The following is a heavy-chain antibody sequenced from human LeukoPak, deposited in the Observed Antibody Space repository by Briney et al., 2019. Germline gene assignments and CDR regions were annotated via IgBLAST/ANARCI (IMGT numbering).Heavy chain of an antibody. V-gene: IGHV4-34*01. Sequence: PSETLSLTCAVYGGSFSGYYWSWIRQPPGKGLEWIGEINHSGSTNYNPSLKSRVTISVDTSKNQFSLKLSSVTAADTAVYYCARVPLNPSPYCGGDCYSWRALDYWGQGTLVTVFS. D-gene: IGHD2-21*02. J-gene: IGHJ4*02. CDR1: GGSFSGYY. CDR3: ARVPLNPSPYCGGDCYSWRALDY. CDR2: INHSGST.